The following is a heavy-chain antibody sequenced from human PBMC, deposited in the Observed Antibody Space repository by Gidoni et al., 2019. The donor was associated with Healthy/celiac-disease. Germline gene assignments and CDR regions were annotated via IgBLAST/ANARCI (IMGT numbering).Heavy chain of an antibody. CDR3: VKGYCSSTSCSYGMDV. Sequence: QPGGSLRLSCSASGFTFSSYAMHWVRQAPGKGLEYVSGISSNGGSTYYADSVKGRFTISRDNSKNTLYLQMSSLRAEDTAVYYCVKGYCSSTSCSYGMDVWGQGTTVTVSS. J-gene: IGHJ6*02. V-gene: IGHV3-64D*06. D-gene: IGHD2-2*01. CDR1: GFTFSSYA. CDR2: ISSNGGST.